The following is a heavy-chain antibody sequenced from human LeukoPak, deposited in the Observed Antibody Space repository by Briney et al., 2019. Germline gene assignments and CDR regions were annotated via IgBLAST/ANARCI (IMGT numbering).Heavy chain of an antibody. CDR3: AKDGLWFGESQYYFDS. D-gene: IGHD3-10*01. Sequence: GGSLRLSCAASGFTFSSYAMSWVRQAPGKGLEWVSAISGNGASTFYSDSVKGRFTISRDNSNNTLYLHLHSLRAEDTAIYYCAKDGLWFGESQYYFDSWGQGTLVTVSS. J-gene: IGHJ4*02. V-gene: IGHV3-23*01. CDR1: GFTFSSYA. CDR2: ISGNGAST.